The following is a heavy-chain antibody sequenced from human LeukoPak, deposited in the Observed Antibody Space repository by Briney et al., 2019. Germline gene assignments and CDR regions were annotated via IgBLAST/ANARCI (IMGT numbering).Heavy chain of an antibody. J-gene: IGHJ4*02. CDR1: GGSISSSSYY. Sequence: TSETLSLICTVSGGSISSSSYYWGWIRQPPGKGLEWIGNIYYSGSTYYNPSLKSRVTISVDTSNNQFSLKLSSVTAADTAVYYCARRTYSYGPFFDYWGQGTLVTVSS. D-gene: IGHD5-18*01. V-gene: IGHV4-39*01. CDR3: ARRTYSYGPFFDY. CDR2: IYYSGST.